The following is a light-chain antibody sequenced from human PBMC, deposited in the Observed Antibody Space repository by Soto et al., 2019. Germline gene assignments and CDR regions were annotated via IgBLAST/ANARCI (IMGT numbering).Light chain of an antibody. Sequence: QSALTQPASVSGSPGQSITISCTGTSTDVGGYNYVSWYQQPPGKAPKLMIYDVSNRPSGVSNRFSGSKSGNTASLTISGLQAEDESDYYFSSYTSSSTYVFGIGTKLTGL. CDR1: STDVGGYNY. CDR2: DVS. V-gene: IGLV2-14*01. CDR3: SSYTSSSTYV. J-gene: IGLJ1*01.